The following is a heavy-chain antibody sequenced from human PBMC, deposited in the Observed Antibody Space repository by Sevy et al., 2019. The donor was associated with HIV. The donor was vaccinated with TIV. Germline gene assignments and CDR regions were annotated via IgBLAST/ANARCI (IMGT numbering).Heavy chain of an antibody. Sequence: GGSLRRSCAASGFTFSSYAMSWVRQAPGKGLEWVSAISGSGGSTYYADSVKGQLTSSRDNSKNTLYLQMNSLRAEDTAVYYCAKDHWLYTIFGVVTGFDPWGQGTLVTVSS. V-gene: IGHV3-23*01. CDR3: AKDHWLYTIFGVVTGFDP. CDR2: ISGSGGST. D-gene: IGHD3-3*01. J-gene: IGHJ5*02. CDR1: GFTFSSYA.